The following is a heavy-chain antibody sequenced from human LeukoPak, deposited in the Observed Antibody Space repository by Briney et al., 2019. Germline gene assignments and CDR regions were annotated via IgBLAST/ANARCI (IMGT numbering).Heavy chain of an antibody. CDR1: GYTFTGYY. Sequence: GASVKVSCKASGYTFTGYYMHWVRQAPGQGLEWMGWINPNSGGTNYAQKFQGRVTMTRDTSISTAYMELSRLRSDDTAVYYCVRDVDTAKNFDYWGQGTLVTVSS. V-gene: IGHV1-2*02. J-gene: IGHJ4*02. D-gene: IGHD5-18*01. CDR2: INPNSGGT. CDR3: VRDVDTAKNFDY.